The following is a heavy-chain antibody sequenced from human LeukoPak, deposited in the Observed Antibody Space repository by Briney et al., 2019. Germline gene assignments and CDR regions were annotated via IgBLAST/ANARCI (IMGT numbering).Heavy chain of an antibody. Sequence: PGGSLRLSCAASGFTFSQYAMHWVRQAPGKGLEWVANIWSDGSDQYYGDSVRGRFITSRDSSKDTIYLQMNSLRVEDTAVYYCARDPTTVTTVELNDFDYWGQGTLVTVSS. CDR2: IWSDGSDQ. J-gene: IGHJ4*02. CDR1: GFTFSQYA. D-gene: IGHD4-11*01. V-gene: IGHV3-33*08. CDR3: ARDPTTVTTVELNDFDY.